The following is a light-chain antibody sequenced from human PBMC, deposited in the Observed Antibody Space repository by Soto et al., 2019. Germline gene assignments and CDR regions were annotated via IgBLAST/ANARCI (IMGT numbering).Light chain of an antibody. V-gene: IGKV3-20*01. CDR3: QQYGSSPPNT. CDR1: QSVSSSY. J-gene: IGKJ2*01. CDR2: GAS. Sequence: EIVLTQSPGTLSLSPGERATLSCRASQSVSSSYLAWYQQKPGQAPRLLIYGASSRATGIPDRFSGSGSGTDFTLTISRLETEDFAVYYCQQYGSSPPNTFGQGTKREIK.